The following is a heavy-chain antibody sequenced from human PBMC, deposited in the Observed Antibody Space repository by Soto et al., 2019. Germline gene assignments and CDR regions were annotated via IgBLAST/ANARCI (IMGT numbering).Heavy chain of an antibody. Sequence: QVQLVQSGAEVKKPGASVKVSCKASGYTFTSYGISWVRQAPGQGLEWMGWISAYNGNTNYAQKHQGRVTMTTDTPTSSAYMELRSLRSDDTAVYYCARDLRLTGGYYDSSGYSPYYFDYWGQGTLVTVSS. CDR1: GYTFTSYG. CDR2: ISAYNGNT. CDR3: ARDLRLTGGYYDSSGYSPYYFDY. V-gene: IGHV1-18*01. D-gene: IGHD3-22*01. J-gene: IGHJ4*02.